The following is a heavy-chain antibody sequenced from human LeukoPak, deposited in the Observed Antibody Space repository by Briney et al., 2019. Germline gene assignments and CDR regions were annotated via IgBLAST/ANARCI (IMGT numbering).Heavy chain of an antibody. V-gene: IGHV3-30*03. CDR3: ARATYYYDSSAPLYFDY. D-gene: IGHD3-22*01. CDR1: GFTFSSYG. Sequence: GGSLRLSCAASGFTFSSYGMHWVRQALGKGLEWVAVISYDGSNKYYADSVKGRFTISRDNAKNSLYLQMNSLRAEDTAVYYCARATYYYDSSAPLYFDYWGQGTLVTVSS. J-gene: IGHJ4*02. CDR2: ISYDGSNK.